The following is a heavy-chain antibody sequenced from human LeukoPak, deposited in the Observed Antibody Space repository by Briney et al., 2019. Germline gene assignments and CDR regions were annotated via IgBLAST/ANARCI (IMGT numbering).Heavy chain of an antibody. D-gene: IGHD3-16*01. J-gene: IGHJ3*02. CDR2: ISSSSTII. CDR1: GFTFSRYE. Sequence: GGSLRLFCAASGFTFSRYEFYWVRQAPGKGLEWISYISSSSTIIKCADSVRGRFTIFRDDAREGLYLKMSTLRADETAIYYCGASRQYVGAFDICGQGRLVTASS. CDR3: GASRQYVGAFDI. V-gene: IGHV3-48*03.